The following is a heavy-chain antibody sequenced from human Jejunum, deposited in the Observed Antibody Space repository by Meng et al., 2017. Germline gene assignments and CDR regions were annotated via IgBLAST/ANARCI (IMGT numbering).Heavy chain of an antibody. Sequence: GGSLRLSCAASGFTFSDHYMDWFRLAPGKGLEWVARTTNKAQSFTTQYAASVKGRFTISRDDSQNSVYLQMNSLKAEDTALYYCGRDSMRGGDFDYWGQGTLVTVSS. D-gene: IGHD3-16*01. V-gene: IGHV3-72*01. CDR2: TTNKAQSFTT. CDR1: GFTFSDHY. J-gene: IGHJ4*02. CDR3: GRDSMRGGDFDY.